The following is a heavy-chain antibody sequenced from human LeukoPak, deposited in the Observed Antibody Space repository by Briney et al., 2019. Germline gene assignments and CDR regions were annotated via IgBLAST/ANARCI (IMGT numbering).Heavy chain of an antibody. Sequence: GGSLRLSCAASGFTFSSYAMTWVRQAPGKGLDWVSAISGSGSNTYSADSVKGRFTISRDNSQNTLSLQLNSLRAEDTAVYYCAKGTSSSCYSAPNYWGQGTLVTVSS. CDR2: ISGSGSNT. D-gene: IGHD2-15*01. CDR3: AKGTSSSCYSAPNY. J-gene: IGHJ4*02. V-gene: IGHV3-23*01. CDR1: GFTFSSYA.